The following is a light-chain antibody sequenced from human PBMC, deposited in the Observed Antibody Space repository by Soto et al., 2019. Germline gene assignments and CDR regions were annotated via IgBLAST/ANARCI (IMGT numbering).Light chain of an antibody. CDR3: TSYASTTPHVV. Sequence: QYALTQPASVSGSPGQSITISCTGTISDVGGYNYVSWYQHHPGKAPNLMIYEVFNRPSGVSNRFSGSRSGNTASLTISGLQAEDEGDYYCTSYASTTPHVVFGGGTKLTVL. CDR1: ISDVGGYNY. J-gene: IGLJ2*01. CDR2: EVF. V-gene: IGLV2-14*01.